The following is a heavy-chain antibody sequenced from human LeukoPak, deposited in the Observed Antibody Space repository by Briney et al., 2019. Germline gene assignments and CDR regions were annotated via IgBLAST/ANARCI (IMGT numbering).Heavy chain of an antibody. D-gene: IGHD2-8*01. J-gene: IGHJ4*02. V-gene: IGHV5-51*01. Sequence: GESLKISCKVSGHTFTNYWVGWVCQKPGEGLEWMGIINPGNSDTRYSPSLQGQVTISVDKSISTAYLQWSSLKTSDTAMCYCARLLNGGSVDHWGQGTLVTVSS. CDR2: INPGNSDT. CDR1: GHTFTNYW. CDR3: ARLLNGGSVDH.